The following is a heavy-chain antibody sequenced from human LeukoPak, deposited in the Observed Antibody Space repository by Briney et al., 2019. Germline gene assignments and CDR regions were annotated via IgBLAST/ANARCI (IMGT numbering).Heavy chain of an antibody. D-gene: IGHD3-16*01. V-gene: IGHV4-59*01. J-gene: IGHJ5*02. CDR2: IYYSGST. CDR3: ARVRNYDYVWGSFPWGYNWFDP. CDR1: GGSISSYY. Sequence: SETLSLTCPVSGGSISSYYWSWIRQPPGKGQERVGYIYYSGSTNYNPSLKSRVTISVDTSKNQVSLKLSSVTAADTAVYYCARVRNYDYVWGSFPWGYNWFDPWGQGTLVTVSS.